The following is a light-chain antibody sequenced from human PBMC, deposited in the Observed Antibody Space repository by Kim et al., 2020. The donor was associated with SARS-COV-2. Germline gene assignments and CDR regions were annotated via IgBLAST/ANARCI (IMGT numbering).Light chain of an antibody. CDR2: YDS. CDR1: NIGSKS. J-gene: IGLJ3*02. Sequence: AAGKTARITCGGNNIGSKSVHWYQQKPGQAPVLVIYYDSDRPSGTPERCSGSNSGNTATLTISRVEAGDEADYYCQVWDSSSDHPVFGGGTQLTVL. V-gene: IGLV3-21*04. CDR3: QVWDSSSDHPV.